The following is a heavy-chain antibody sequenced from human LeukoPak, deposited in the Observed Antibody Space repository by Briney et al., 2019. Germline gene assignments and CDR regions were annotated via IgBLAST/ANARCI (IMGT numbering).Heavy chain of an antibody. CDR2: ISSSGGST. CDR3: AKDRSCANDICHGDFDY. Sequence: GGSLRLSCAASGFTFSSYAVSWVRQAPGKGLEGVSSISSSGGSTYGADSVKGRFTISRDNSKNTLYLQINSLRAEDTALYYCAKDRSCANDICHGDFDYWGQGTLVTVSS. V-gene: IGHV3-23*01. J-gene: IGHJ4*02. CDR1: GFTFSSYA. D-gene: IGHD2-8*01.